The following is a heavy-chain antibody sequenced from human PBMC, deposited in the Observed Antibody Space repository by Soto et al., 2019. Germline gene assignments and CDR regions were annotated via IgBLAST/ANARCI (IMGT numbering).Heavy chain of an antibody. CDR2: IIPIFDTT. Sequence: GASVKVSCKASGGTFNNFAISWVRQAPGQGLEWMGGIIPIFDTTIYAQRFRGRVTISADASTNTAYMELSSLRSEDTAVYYCARRHCSGGSCYKWFDPWGQGALVTVSS. CDR3: ARRHCSGGSCYKWFDP. V-gene: IGHV1-69*13. D-gene: IGHD2-15*01. J-gene: IGHJ5*02. CDR1: GGTFNNFA.